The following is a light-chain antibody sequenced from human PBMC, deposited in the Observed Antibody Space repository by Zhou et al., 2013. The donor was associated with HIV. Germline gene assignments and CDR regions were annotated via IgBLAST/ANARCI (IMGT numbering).Light chain of an antibody. V-gene: IGLV2-11*01. CDR2: DVS. CDR3: CSYAGSYTVV. Sequence: QSARTQPRSVSGSPGQSVTISCTGTSSDVGDYNYVSWYQQHPGKAPKLMIYDVSKRPSGVPNRFSGSKSGNTASLTISGLQAEDEADYFCCSYAGSYTVVFGGGTKLTVL. CDR1: SSDVGDYNY. J-gene: IGLJ2*01.